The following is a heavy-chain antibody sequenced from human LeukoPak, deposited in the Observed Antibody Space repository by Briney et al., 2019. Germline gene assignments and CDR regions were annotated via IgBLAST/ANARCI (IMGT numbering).Heavy chain of an antibody. CDR2: ISGSGGST. CDR1: GFTFRSYA. V-gene: IGHV3-23*01. CDR3: AKSSIFGVGPLDY. Sequence: PGGSLSLSCAASGFTFRSYAMSWVRQAPGKGLEWVSAISGSGGSTYYADSVKGRFTISRDNSKNTLYLQMNSLRAEDTAVYYCAKSSIFGVGPLDYWGQGTLVTVSS. D-gene: IGHD3-3*01. J-gene: IGHJ4*02.